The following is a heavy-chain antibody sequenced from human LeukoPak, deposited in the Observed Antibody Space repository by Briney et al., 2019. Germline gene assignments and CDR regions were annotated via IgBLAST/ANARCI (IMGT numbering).Heavy chain of an antibody. CDR2: ISGSGGST. D-gene: IGHD2-2*01. Sequence: GGSLRLSGAASGFTFSGYAMSWVRQAPGKGLEWVSAISGSGGSTYYADSVKGRFTISRDNSKNTLYLQMNSLRAEDTAVYYCAKDARLYCSSTSCYSGFDYWGQGTHVTVSS. J-gene: IGHJ4*02. CDR3: AKDARLYCSSTSCYSGFDY. V-gene: IGHV3-23*01. CDR1: GFTFSGYA.